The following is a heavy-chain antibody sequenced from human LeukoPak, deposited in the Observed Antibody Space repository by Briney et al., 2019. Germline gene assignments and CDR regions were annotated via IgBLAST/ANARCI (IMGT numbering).Heavy chain of an antibody. V-gene: IGHV4-39*01. CDR1: GGSISSSSYY. D-gene: IGHD6-19*01. CDR2: IYYSGST. J-gene: IGHJ4*02. Sequence: SETLSLTCTVSGGSISSSSYYWGWIRQPPGKGLEWIGSIYYSGSTYYNPSLKSRVTISVDTSKNQFSLKLSSVTAADTAVYYCARQFLSSGWYNYWGQGTLVTVSS. CDR3: ARQFLSSGWYNY.